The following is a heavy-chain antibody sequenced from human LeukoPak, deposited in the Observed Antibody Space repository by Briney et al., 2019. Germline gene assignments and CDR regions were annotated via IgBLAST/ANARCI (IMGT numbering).Heavy chain of an antibody. D-gene: IGHD4-17*01. V-gene: IGHV4-39*07. CDR1: GGSISSTSYY. Sequence: SETLSLTCTVSGGSISSTSYYWGWIRQPPGKGLEWIGSIFYSGSTYYNPSLKSRVTISEDTSKNQFSLKLSSVTAADTAVYYCARSATVTTGYFDYWGQGTLVTVSS. CDR2: IFYSGST. J-gene: IGHJ4*02. CDR3: ARSATVTTGYFDY.